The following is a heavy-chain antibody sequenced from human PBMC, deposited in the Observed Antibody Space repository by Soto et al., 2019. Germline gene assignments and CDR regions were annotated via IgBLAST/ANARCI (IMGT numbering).Heavy chain of an antibody. CDR3: ARPGISGGFDSYWYLDG. V-gene: IGHV5-51*01. CDR2: IYPGDSDT. J-gene: IGHJ2*01. CDR1: GYNFANYW. D-gene: IGHD5-12*01. Sequence: GESLKISCQGSGYNFANYWIVWVRQMPGKGLEWMGIIYPGDSDTRYSPSFRGQVTISADKSINTAYLQWNSLKASDTAIYYCARPGISGGFDSYWYLDGWGRGSPVTVSS.